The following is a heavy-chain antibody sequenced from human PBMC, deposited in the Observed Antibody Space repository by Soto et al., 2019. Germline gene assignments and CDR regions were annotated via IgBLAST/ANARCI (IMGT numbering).Heavy chain of an antibody. D-gene: IGHD3-9*01. V-gene: IGHV1-69*06. J-gene: IGHJ6*02. CDR2: TIPIFGTA. CDR1: GGTFSSYA. Sequence: SVKVSCKASGGTFSSYAISWVRQAPGQGLEWMGGTIPIFGTANYAQKFQGRVTITADKSTSTAYMELNSLRSEDTAVYYCARVKRRYFDWLPRVHYYYGMDVWGQGTTVTVSS. CDR3: ARVKRRYFDWLPRVHYYYGMDV.